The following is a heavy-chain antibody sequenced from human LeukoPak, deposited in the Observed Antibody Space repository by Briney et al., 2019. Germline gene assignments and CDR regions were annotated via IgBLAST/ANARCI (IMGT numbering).Heavy chain of an antibody. CDR1: GDSVSSNNVA. Sequence: SQTLSLTYAISGDSVSSNNVAWSWIRQSPSRGLEWLGRTYHRSKWFNQYAVSMKGRVTVNPDTSKNQFSLKLSSVTAADTAVYYCAREHRDCSGGSCYPRDFDYWGQGTLATVSS. J-gene: IGHJ4*02. CDR3: AREHRDCSGGSCYPRDFDY. D-gene: IGHD2-15*01. V-gene: IGHV6-1*01. CDR2: TYHRSKWFN.